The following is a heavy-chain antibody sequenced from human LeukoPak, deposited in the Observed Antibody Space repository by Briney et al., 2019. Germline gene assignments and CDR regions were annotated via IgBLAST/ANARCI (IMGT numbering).Heavy chain of an antibody. Sequence: GGSLRLSCAASGFSLSAYGVHWVRQAPSKGLEWVAVIWYDGTSKDYADSVKGRFTLSRDNSKNTLYLQMNSLTVEDTAVYYCARSQSSSLIDYWGQGTLVTVSS. D-gene: IGHD6-13*01. V-gene: IGHV3-33*01. CDR3: ARSQSSSLIDY. CDR1: GFSLSAYG. J-gene: IGHJ4*02. CDR2: IWYDGTSK.